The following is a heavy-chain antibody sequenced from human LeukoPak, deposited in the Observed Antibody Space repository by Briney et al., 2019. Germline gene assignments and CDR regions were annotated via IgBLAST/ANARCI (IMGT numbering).Heavy chain of an antibody. CDR1: GFTFSSYS. CDR3: VVVAVPYYFDY. Sequence: PGGSLRLSCAASGFTFSSYSMNWVRQAPGKGLEWISSISSSSSYIYYADSVKGRFTISRDSAKNSLYLQMNSLRAEDTAVYYCVVVAVPYYFDYWGQGTLVTVSS. J-gene: IGHJ4*02. V-gene: IGHV3-21*01. D-gene: IGHD2-15*01. CDR2: ISSSSSYI.